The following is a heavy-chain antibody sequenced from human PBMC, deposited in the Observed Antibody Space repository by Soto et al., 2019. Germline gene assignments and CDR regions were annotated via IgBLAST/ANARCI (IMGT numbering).Heavy chain of an antibody. V-gene: IGHV3-33*01. CDR2: IWYDGSNK. CDR1: GFTFSSYG. J-gene: IGHJ6*02. D-gene: IGHD6-6*01. CDR3: ATEPGGSIAARYYYYGMDV. Sequence: GGSLRLSCAASGFTFSSYGMHWVRQAPGKGLEWVAVIWYDGSNKYYADSVKGRFTISRDNSKNTLYLQMNSLRAEDTAVYYCATEPGGSIAARYYYYGMDVWGQGTTVTVSS.